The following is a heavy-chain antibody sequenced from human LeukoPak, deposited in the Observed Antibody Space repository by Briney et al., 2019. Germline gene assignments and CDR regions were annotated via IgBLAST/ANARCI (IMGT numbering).Heavy chain of an antibody. D-gene: IGHD2-15*01. CDR2: IYHSGST. J-gene: IGHJ5*02. V-gene: IGHV4-4*02. CDR1: GGSISSSNW. Sequence: PSEALSLTCAVSGGSISSSNWWSWVRQPPGKGLEWIGEIYHSGSTNYNPSLKSRVTISVDTSKNQFSLKLSSVTAADTAVYYCARCSVVAANNWFDPWGQGTLVTVSS. CDR3: ARCSVVAANNWFDP.